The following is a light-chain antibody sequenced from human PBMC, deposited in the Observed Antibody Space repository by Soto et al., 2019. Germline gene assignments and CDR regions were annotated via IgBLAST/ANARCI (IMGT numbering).Light chain of an antibody. J-gene: IGLJ3*02. V-gene: IGLV1-44*01. CDR3: SSYAGSNNLV. CDR2: RSS. Sequence: QSVLTQPPSASGTPGQRITISCSGSSSNIGSHSVNWYQQLPGTAPKLLIYRSSQRPSGVPDRFSGSKSGTSASLAISGLQSGDEADYYCSSYAGSNNLVFGGGTKLTVL. CDR1: SSNIGSHS.